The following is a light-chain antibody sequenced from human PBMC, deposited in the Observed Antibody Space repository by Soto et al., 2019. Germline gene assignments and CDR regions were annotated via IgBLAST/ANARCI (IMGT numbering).Light chain of an antibody. Sequence: EIVLTQSPGTLSLSPGERATLSCRASQSLSNNYLAWYQQKPGQAPRLLIYGASSRATGIPDRFSGSGSGTDFTLTISRLEPEDFAVYYCQQYGSSPSITFGQGTRLEIK. V-gene: IGKV3-20*01. CDR1: QSLSNNY. CDR2: GAS. J-gene: IGKJ5*01. CDR3: QQYGSSPSIT.